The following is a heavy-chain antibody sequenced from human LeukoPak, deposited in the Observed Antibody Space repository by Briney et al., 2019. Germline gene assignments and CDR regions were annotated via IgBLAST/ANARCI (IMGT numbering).Heavy chain of an antibody. V-gene: IGHV1-2*06. Sequence: ASVKVSCKASGYTFTGYYMHWVRQAPGQGLEWMGRINPNSGGTNYAQKFQGRVTMTRDTSISTAYMELSRLRSDDTAVYYCARDYHPYYDSSGYYDYWGQGTLVTVSS. D-gene: IGHD3-22*01. CDR1: GYTFTGYY. J-gene: IGHJ4*02. CDR3: ARDYHPYYDSSGYYDY. CDR2: INPNSGGT.